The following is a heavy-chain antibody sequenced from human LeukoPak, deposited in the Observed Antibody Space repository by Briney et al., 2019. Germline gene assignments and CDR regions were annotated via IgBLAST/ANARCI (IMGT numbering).Heavy chain of an antibody. D-gene: IGHD2-2*01. CDR2: IYHSGST. Sequence: SETLSLTCAVSGGSISSGGYSWSWIRQPPGKGLEWIGYIYHSGSTYYNPSLKSRVTMSVDRSKNQFSLKLSSVTAADTAVYYCARGEQLLYWFDPWGQGTLVTVSS. CDR3: ARGEQLLYWFDP. CDR1: GGSISSGGYS. V-gene: IGHV4-30-2*01. J-gene: IGHJ5*02.